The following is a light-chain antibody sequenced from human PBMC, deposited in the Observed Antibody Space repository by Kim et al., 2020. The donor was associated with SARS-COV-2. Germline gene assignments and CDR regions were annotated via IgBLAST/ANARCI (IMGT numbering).Light chain of an antibody. J-gene: IGLJ3*02. V-gene: IGLV2-11*03. CDR2: DVS. CDR1: SIDVGGYNF. Sequence: GQSVTVSCTGSSIDVGGYNFVSWYQQHPGKAPKLMMDDVSKRPSGVPDRFSGSKSGNTASLTISGLQAEDEADYYCWSYAGSSTWVFGGGTQLTVL. CDR3: WSYAGSSTWV.